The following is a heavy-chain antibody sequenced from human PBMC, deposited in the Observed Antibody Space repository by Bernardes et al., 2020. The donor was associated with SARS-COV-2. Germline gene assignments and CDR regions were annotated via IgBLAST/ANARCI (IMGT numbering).Heavy chain of an antibody. D-gene: IGHD3-10*01. CDR1: GFTFSSYG. CDR3: AKGPNEILWFGELLPSPYFDY. CDR2: ISYDGSNK. Sequence: GGSLRLSCAASGFTFSSYGMHWVRQAPGKGLEWVAVISYDGSNKYYADSVKGRFTISRDNSKNTLYLQMNSLRAEDTAVYYCAKGPNEILWFGELLPSPYFDYWGQGTLVTVSS. J-gene: IGHJ4*02. V-gene: IGHV3-30*18.